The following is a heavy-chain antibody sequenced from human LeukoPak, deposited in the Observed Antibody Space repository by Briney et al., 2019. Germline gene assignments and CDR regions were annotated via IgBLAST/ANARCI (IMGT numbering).Heavy chain of an antibody. J-gene: IGHJ4*02. CDR3: ARVNPGDCSSTSCYAGLDY. V-gene: IGHV4-34*01. Sequence: SETLSLTCAVYGGSFSGYYWSRIRQPPGKGLEWIGEINHSGSTNYNPSLKSRVTISVDTSKNQFSLKLSSVTAADTAVYYCARVNPGDCSSTSCYAGLDYWGQGTLVTVSS. CDR2: INHSGST. D-gene: IGHD2-2*01. CDR1: GGSFSGYY.